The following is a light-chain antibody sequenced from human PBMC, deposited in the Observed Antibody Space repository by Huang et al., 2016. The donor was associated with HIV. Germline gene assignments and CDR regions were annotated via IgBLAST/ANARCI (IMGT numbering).Light chain of an antibody. Sequence: DIQLTQSPSSLSASVGDRVTITCRASQDIISYLAWYQQKPGKAPKLLIYAASSLASGVPARFGGSGSGTDFTLTINNLQPEDFATYYCLQLNSYPGTFGPGTNVDV. CDR2: AAS. CDR1: QDIISY. V-gene: IGKV1-9*01. CDR3: LQLNSYPGT. J-gene: IGKJ3*01.